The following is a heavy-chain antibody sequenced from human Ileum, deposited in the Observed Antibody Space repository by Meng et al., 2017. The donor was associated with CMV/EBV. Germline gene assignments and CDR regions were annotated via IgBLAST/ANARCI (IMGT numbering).Heavy chain of an antibody. CDR1: GFTFSDYY. J-gene: IGHJ3*02. CDR2: ISSSGSTI. Sequence: GGSLRLSCAASGFTFSDYYMSWIRQAPGKGLEWVSYISSSGSTIYYADSVKGRFTISRDNAKNSLYLQMNSLRAEDTAVYYCASPPWDIVVVPARDGDHDAFDIWGQGTMVTVSS. V-gene: IGHV3-11*01. CDR3: ASPPWDIVVVPARDGDHDAFDI. D-gene: IGHD2-2*01.